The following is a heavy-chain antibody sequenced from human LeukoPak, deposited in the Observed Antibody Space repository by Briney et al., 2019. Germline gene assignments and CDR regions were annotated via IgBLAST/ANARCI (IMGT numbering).Heavy chain of an antibody. CDR1: GYFISSGYY. D-gene: IGHD4-17*01. V-gene: IGHV4-38-2*01. Sequence: SETLSLTCGVSGYFISSGYYWGWIRQRPGKGLEWIGGIYHSGSTYYNPSLKSRVTISVHTSENQFSLKLSSVTAADTAVYYCARTHYDYGDYEGFDYWGQGTLVTVSS. J-gene: IGHJ4*02. CDR3: ARTHYDYGDYEGFDY. CDR2: IYHSGST.